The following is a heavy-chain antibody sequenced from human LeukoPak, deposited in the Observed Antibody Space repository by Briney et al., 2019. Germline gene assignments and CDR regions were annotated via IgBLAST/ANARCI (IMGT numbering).Heavy chain of an antibody. D-gene: IGHD3-3*01. Sequence: ASVKVSCKASGGTFSSYAISWVRQAPGQGLKWMGGIIPIFGTANYAQKFQGRVTITADESTSTAYMELSSLRSEDTAVYYCARVGAGPIFGVVTKDNPFDYWGQGTLVTVSS. CDR3: ARVGAGPIFGVVTKDNPFDY. J-gene: IGHJ4*02. CDR2: IIPIFGTA. V-gene: IGHV1-69*13. CDR1: GGTFSSYA.